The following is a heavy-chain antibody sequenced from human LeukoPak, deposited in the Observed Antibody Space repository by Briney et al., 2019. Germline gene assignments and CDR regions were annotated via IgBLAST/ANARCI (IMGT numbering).Heavy chain of an antibody. CDR3: AREKNYGDSYYFDY. D-gene: IGHD4-17*01. CDR1: GGSISSYC. Sequence: SETLSLTCTVSGGSISSYCWSWIRQPPGKGLEWIGYIYYSGSTNYNPSLKSRVTISVDTSKNQFSLKLSSVTAAGTAVYYCAREKNYGDSYYFDYWGQGTLVTVSS. CDR2: IYYSGST. V-gene: IGHV4-59*01. J-gene: IGHJ4*02.